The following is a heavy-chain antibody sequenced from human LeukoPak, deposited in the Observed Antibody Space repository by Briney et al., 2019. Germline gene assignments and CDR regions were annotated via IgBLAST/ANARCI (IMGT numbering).Heavy chain of an antibody. D-gene: IGHD2-2*01. CDR1: GYSFTSYW. V-gene: IGHV5-51*01. Sequence: GESLKISCKGSGYSFTSYWIGWVRQMPGKGLEWMGIIYPGDSDTRYSPSFQGQVTTSADKSISTAYLQWSSLKASDTAMYYCARQTCSSTSCLPYYYGMDVWGQGTTVTVSS. CDR3: ARQTCSSTSCLPYYYGMDV. CDR2: IYPGDSDT. J-gene: IGHJ6*02.